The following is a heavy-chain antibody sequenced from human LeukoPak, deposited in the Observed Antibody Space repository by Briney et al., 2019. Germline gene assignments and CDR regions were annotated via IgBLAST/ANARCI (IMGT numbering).Heavy chain of an antibody. Sequence: SETLSLTCVVSGFSISSGYYWGWIRQPPGRELEWIVNSHPSGTTFYNSSLKSRVAMSIDTSKNQFSLKLVSVTAADTAVYYCAREAERRIVNWGQGTLVTVSS. V-gene: IGHV4-38-2*02. CDR1: GFSISSGYY. CDR2: SHPSGTT. J-gene: IGHJ4*02. D-gene: IGHD1-1*01. CDR3: AREAERRIVN.